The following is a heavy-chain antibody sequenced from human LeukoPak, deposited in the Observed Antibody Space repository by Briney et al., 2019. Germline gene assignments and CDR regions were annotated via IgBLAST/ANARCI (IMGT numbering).Heavy chain of an antibody. CDR3: ALRRVTKYYYGMDV. CDR2: IIPIFGTA. J-gene: IGHJ6*04. Sequence: GASVKVSCKASGGTFSSYAISWVRQAPGQGLEWMGGIIPIFGTANYAQKFQGRVTTTADESTSTAYMELSSLRSEDTAVYYCALRRVTKYYYGMDVWGKGTTVTVSS. D-gene: IGHD4-17*01. V-gene: IGHV1-69*13. CDR1: GGTFSSYA.